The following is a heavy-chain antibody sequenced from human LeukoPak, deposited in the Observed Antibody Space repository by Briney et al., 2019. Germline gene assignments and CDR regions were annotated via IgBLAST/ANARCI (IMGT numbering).Heavy chain of an antibody. D-gene: IGHD3-3*01. CDR2: IYPGDSDT. Sequence: GESLKISCKGSGYSFTSYWIGWVRQMPGKGLEWMGIIYPGDSDTRYSPSFQGQVTISADKSISTAYLQWSSLKASDTAMYYCARGREWYDFWSGYYTGFDYWGQGTLVTVSS. CDR3: ARGREWYDFWSGYYTGFDY. CDR1: GYSFTSYW. J-gene: IGHJ4*02. V-gene: IGHV5-51*01.